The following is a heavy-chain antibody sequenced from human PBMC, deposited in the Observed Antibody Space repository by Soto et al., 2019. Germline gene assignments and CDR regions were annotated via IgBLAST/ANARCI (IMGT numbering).Heavy chain of an antibody. CDR1: GGTFSSYA. V-gene: IGHV1-69*06. J-gene: IGHJ6*02. D-gene: IGHD3-10*01. CDR2: IIPIFGTA. CDR3: ASRHGSGSYDTYYYYGMDV. Sequence: ASVKVSFKASGGTFSSYAISWLRQAPGQGPEWMGGIIPIFGTANYAQKFQGRVTITADKSTSTAYMELSSLRSEDTAVYYCASRHGSGSYDTYYYYGMDVWGQGTTVTVSS.